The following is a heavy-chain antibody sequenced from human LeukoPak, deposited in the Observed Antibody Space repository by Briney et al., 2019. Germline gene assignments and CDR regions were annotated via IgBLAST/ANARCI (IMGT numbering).Heavy chain of an antibody. V-gene: IGHV3-49*04. CDR2: IRSKAYGGTT. J-gene: IGHJ4*02. CDR1: GFTFGDYA. CDR3: TGGYCSGGSCSSATLHY. D-gene: IGHD2-15*01. Sequence: GGSLRLSCTASGFTFGDYAMSWVRQAPGKGLEWVGFIRSKAYGGTTEYAASVKGRFTISRDDSKSIAYLQMNSLKTEDTAVYYCTGGYCSGGSCSSATLHYWGQGSLVTVSS.